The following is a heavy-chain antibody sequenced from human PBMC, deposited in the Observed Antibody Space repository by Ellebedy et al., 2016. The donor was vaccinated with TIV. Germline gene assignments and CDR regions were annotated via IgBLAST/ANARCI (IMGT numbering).Heavy chain of an antibody. CDR2: IYYSGST. J-gene: IGHJ3*02. Sequence: ESLKISCTVSGGSISSYYWSWIRQPPGKGLEWIGYIYYSGSTNYNPSLKSRVTISVDTSKNQFSLKLSSVTAADTAVYYCARLVYYYDSSGYYYVGAFDIWGQGTMVTVSS. CDR3: ARLVYYYDSSGYYYVGAFDI. D-gene: IGHD3-22*01. V-gene: IGHV4-59*08. CDR1: GGSISSYY.